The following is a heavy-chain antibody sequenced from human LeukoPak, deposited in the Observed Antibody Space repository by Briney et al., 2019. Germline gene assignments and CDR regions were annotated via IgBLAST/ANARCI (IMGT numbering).Heavy chain of an antibody. V-gene: IGHV3-11*01. J-gene: IGHJ3*02. CDR1: GFTFSDYY. CDR3: ARERGSIAAAALDAFDI. Sequence: KSGGSLRLSCAASGFTFSDYYMSWIRQAPGKGLEWVSYISSSGSTIYYADSVKGRFTISRDNAKNSLYLQMNSLRAEDTAVYYCARERGSIAAAALDAFDIWGQGTMVTVSS. CDR2: ISSSGSTI. D-gene: IGHD6-13*01.